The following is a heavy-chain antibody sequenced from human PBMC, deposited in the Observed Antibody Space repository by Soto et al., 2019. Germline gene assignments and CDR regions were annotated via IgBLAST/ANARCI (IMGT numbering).Heavy chain of an antibody. V-gene: IGHV3-23*01. CDR1: GFTFSSYA. CDR3: AKDLGWAMVLGYFDY. D-gene: IGHD5-18*01. CDR2: ISGRGGST. Sequence: EVQLLESGGGLVQPGGSLRLSCEASGFTFSSYAMSWVRQAPGKGLEWVSAISGRGGSTYYADSVKGRFTISRDNTKNTLYLQMSSQRAEDTVVYYCAKDLGWAMVLGYFDYWRQGTLVTVSS. J-gene: IGHJ4*02.